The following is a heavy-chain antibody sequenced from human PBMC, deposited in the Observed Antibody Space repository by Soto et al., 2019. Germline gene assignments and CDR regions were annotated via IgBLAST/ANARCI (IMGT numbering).Heavy chain of an antibody. CDR2: IYSGGST. CDR1: GFTVSSNY. V-gene: IGHV3-66*01. J-gene: IGHJ6*02. Sequence: GGSLRLSCAASGFTVSSNYMSWVRQAPGKGLEWVSVIYSGGSTYYADSVKGRFTISRDNSKNTLYLQMNSLRAADTAVYYCARYYDFWRGSPGPYYYYGMDVWGQGTTVTVSS. CDR3: ARYYDFWRGSPGPYYYYGMDV. D-gene: IGHD3-3*01.